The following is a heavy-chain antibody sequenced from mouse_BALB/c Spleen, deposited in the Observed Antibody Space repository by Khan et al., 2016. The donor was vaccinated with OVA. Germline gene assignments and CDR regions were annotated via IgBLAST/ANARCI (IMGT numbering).Heavy chain of an antibody. CDR2: IYPGNTAT. D-gene: IGHD4-1*01. V-gene: IGHV1-5*01. CDR3: TRRNWDVAWFAY. Sequence: VQLQQSGTVLARPGASVKMSCKASGYTFTSYWMHWVKQRPGQGLEWIGDIYPGNTATNYNQKFKGKAKLTAVTSTSTAYMELSSLTNEDSAVYYCTRRNWDVAWFAYWGQGTLVTVSA. J-gene: IGHJ3*01. CDR1: GYTFTSYW.